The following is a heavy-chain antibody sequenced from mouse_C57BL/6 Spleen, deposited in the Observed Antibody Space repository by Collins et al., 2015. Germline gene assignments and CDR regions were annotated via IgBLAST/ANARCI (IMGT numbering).Heavy chain of an antibody. CDR1: GFSLTSYG. V-gene: IGHV2-6*01. D-gene: IGHD4-1*01. CDR3: ASKTGTYYYAMDY. CDR2: IWGVGST. Sequence: QVQLKESGPGLVAPSQSLSITCTVSGFSLTSYGVDWVRQSPGKGLEWLGVIWGVGSTNYNSALKSRLSISKDNPKSQVFLKMNSLQTDDTAMYYCASKTGTYYYAMDYWGQGTSVTVSS. J-gene: IGHJ4*01.